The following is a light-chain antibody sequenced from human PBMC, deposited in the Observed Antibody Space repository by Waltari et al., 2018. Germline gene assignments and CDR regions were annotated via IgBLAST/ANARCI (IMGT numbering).Light chain of an antibody. V-gene: IGKV1-9*01. J-gene: IGKJ2*01. CDR2: APA. Sequence: DIQLTQSPSFLSASVGDRVTITCRASQGISSYLAWYQQKPGKAPKLLIDAPATLQSGVPSRFSGSGSGTEFTLTISSLQPEDFATYYCQQLNSYPRMYTFGQGTKLEIK. CDR3: QQLNSYPRMYT. CDR1: QGISSY.